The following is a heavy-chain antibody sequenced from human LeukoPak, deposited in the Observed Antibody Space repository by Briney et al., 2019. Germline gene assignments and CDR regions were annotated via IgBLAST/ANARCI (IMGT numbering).Heavy chain of an antibody. Sequence: PGGSLRLYCAASGFTFSNYAIHWVRQAPGKGLEWVSYISSSGSTRYYADSVKGRFTISRDNAKNSLYLQMNSLRAEDTTVYYCARVQTTVTTLDYWGQGTLVTVSS. CDR3: ARVQTTVTTLDY. D-gene: IGHD4-17*01. CDR1: GFTFSNYA. V-gene: IGHV3-48*03. J-gene: IGHJ4*02. CDR2: ISSSGSTR.